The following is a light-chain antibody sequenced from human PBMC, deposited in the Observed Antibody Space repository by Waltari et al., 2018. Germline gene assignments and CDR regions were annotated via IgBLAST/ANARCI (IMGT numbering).Light chain of an antibody. Sequence: AIRMTQSPASLSASTGDRVTISCRASQGVSTYLAWYQQNPGKAPSLLIYASSTFECGVPSTFSGSGSGTDFTLTISCLQSEDFATYYCQQYHTYPWTFGQGTKVEI. CDR1: QGVSTY. CDR3: QQYHTYPWT. V-gene: IGKV1-8*01. CDR2: ASS. J-gene: IGKJ1*01.